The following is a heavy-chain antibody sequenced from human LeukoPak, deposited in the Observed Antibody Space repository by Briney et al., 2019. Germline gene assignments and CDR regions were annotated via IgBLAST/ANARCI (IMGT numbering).Heavy chain of an antibody. D-gene: IGHD1-14*01. CDR2: IIPIFGTA. Sequence: GASVKVSCKASGGTFSSYAISWVRQAPGQGLEWMGGIIPIFGTANYAQKFQGRVTITADESTSTAYMELSSLRSEDTAVYYCARDETGPGPYYFDYWGQGTLVTVSS. CDR1: GGTFSSYA. CDR3: ARDETGPGPYYFDY. J-gene: IGHJ4*02. V-gene: IGHV1-69*13.